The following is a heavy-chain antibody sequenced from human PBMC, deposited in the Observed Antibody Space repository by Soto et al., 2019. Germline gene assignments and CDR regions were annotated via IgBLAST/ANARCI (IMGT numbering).Heavy chain of an antibody. CDR3: AREEEMATIYYYYGMDV. V-gene: IGHV1-18*04. CDR2: ISAYNGNT. D-gene: IGHD5-12*01. J-gene: IGHJ6*02. Sequence: RASVKVSCKASGYTFTSYGISWVRQAPGQGLEWMGWISAYNGNTNYAQKLQGRVTMTTDTSTSTAYMELRSLRSDDTAVYYCAREEEMATIYYYYGMDVWGQGTTVTVSS. CDR1: GYTFTSYG.